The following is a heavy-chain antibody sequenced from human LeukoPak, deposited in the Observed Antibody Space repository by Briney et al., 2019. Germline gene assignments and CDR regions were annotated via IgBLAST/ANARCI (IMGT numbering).Heavy chain of an antibody. Sequence: ASVKVSCKASGYTFTGYYMHWVRQAPGQGLEWMGWINPNSGGTNYAQKFQGRVTMTRDTSISTAYMELSRLRSDDTAVYYCARGGGRYYYDSSGYKGPFDYWGQGTLVTVSS. CDR3: ARGGGRYYYDSSGYKGPFDY. CDR1: GYTFTGYY. V-gene: IGHV1-2*02. CDR2: INPNSGGT. J-gene: IGHJ4*02. D-gene: IGHD3-22*01.